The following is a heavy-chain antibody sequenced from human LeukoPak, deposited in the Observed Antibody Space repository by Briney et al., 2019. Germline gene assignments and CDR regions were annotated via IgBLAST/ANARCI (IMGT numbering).Heavy chain of an antibody. CDR3: ATQRPTGASDI. CDR2: IKQDGSQK. D-gene: IGHD4-17*01. CDR1: GFTFSSYW. Sequence: GGSLRLSCAASGFTFSSYWMTWVRQAPGKGLEWVANIKQDGSQKYYVDSVKGRFTISRDNDKNSLCLQMISLRAEDTAVYYCATQRPTGASDIWGHGTMVTVSS. V-gene: IGHV3-7*01. J-gene: IGHJ3*02.